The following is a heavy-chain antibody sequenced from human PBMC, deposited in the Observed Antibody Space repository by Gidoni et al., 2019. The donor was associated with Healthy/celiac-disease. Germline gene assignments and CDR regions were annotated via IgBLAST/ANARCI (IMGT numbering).Heavy chain of an antibody. CDR2: ISYDGSNK. CDR1: GFTFSSYG. Sequence: SSLRLSCAASGFTFSSYGIHWVRQAPGKGLEWVAVISYDGSNKYYADSVKGRFTISRDNSKNTLYLQMNSLRAEDTAVYYCAREPSIAVAGTWDYFDYWGQGTQVTVSS. CDR3: AREPSIAVAGTWDYFDY. D-gene: IGHD6-19*01. J-gene: IGHJ4*02. V-gene: IGHV3-30*03.